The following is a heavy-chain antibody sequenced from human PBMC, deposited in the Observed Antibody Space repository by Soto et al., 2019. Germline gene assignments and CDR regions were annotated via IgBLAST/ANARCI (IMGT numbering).Heavy chain of an antibody. CDR2: ISSSSSYI. CDR3: ARYDYSNLDY. CDR1: GFIFSSYS. D-gene: IGHD4-4*01. J-gene: IGHJ4*02. V-gene: IGHV3-21*01. Sequence: EVQLVESGGGLVKPGGSLRLSCAASGFIFSSYSMNWVRQAPGKGLEWVSSISSSSSYIYYADSVKGRFTISRDNAKNSLDLQMNSLRAEDTAVYYCARYDYSNLDYWGQGTLVTVSS.